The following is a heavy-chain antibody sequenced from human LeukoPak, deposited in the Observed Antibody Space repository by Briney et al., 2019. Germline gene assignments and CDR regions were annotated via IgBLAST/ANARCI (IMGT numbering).Heavy chain of an antibody. CDR2: IYSSVST. CDR1: GGSISSSRYY. CDR3: ARGNSGYDYAFDI. V-gene: IGHV4-39*07. Sequence: SETLSLTCTVSGGSISSSRYYWGWIRQPPGQGLEWVGSIYSSVSTNYNPSLKSRVTISLDTSKNQFSLRVSSVTSADTAVYYCARGNSGYDYAFDIWGQGTMVTVSS. D-gene: IGHD5-12*01. J-gene: IGHJ3*02.